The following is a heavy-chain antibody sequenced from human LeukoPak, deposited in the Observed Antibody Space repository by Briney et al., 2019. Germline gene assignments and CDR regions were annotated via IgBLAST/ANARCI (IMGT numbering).Heavy chain of an antibody. V-gene: IGHV3-23*01. CDR3: ANLPGGTRHIIYYYYYGMDV. J-gene: IGHJ6*02. D-gene: IGHD3-10*01. Sequence: GGSLRLSCAASGFTFSSYAMSWVRQAPGKGLEWVSAISGSGGSTYYADSVEGRFTISRDNCKKTLYLQMNSLRAEDTAVYSCANLPGGTRHIIYYYYYGMDVWGQGTTVTVSS. CDR1: GFTFSSYA. CDR2: ISGSGGST.